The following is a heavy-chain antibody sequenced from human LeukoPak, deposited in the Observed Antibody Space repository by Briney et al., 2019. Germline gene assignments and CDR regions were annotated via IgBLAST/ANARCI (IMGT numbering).Heavy chain of an antibody. D-gene: IGHD3-3*01. CDR3: ARDASYYDFWSGPHY. Sequence: PSQTLSLTCTVSGGSISSGSYYWSWIRQPAGKGLEWIGRIYTSGSTNYNPSLKSRVTMSVDTSKNQFSLKLSSVTAADTAVYYCARDASYYDFWSGPHYWGQGTLVTVSS. J-gene: IGHJ4*02. CDR1: GGSISSGSYY. V-gene: IGHV4-61*02. CDR2: IYTSGST.